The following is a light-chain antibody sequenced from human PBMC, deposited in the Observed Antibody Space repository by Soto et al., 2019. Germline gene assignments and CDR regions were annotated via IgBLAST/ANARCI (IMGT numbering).Light chain of an antibody. J-gene: IGKJ4*01. V-gene: IGKV3-20*01. CDR1: QSVTTR. CDR3: QQYGSSPLT. CDR2: GAS. Sequence: IVLTQSPGTLSLSPGDSVTLSCRASQSVTTRLAWYQHRPGQAPRLLMSGASSRASGVPVRFSGSGSGTDFTLTISRLEPEDFALYYCQQYGSSPLTFGGGTKVDI.